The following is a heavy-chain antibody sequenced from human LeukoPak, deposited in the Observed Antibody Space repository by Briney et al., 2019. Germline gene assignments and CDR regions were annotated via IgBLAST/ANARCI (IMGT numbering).Heavy chain of an antibody. CDR2: IYNSGNT. D-gene: IGHD6-19*01. Sequence: PSETLSLTCSVSGGSISSYYWSWIRQSPENGLEWIGYIYNSGNTNYNLFLKSRVTISADTSKNQFSLKLSSVTAADTAVYYCARVFTVAGLYYFDYWGQGTLVTVSS. CDR3: ARVFTVAGLYYFDY. J-gene: IGHJ4*02. V-gene: IGHV4-59*01. CDR1: GGSISSYY.